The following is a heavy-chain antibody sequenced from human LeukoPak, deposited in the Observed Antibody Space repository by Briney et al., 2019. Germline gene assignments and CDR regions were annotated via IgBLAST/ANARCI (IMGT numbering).Heavy chain of an antibody. J-gene: IGHJ5*02. CDR1: GYSISSGYY. CDR3: VKKIAAAAWFDP. Sequence: SETLSLTCAVSGYSISSGYYWGWIRQPPGKGLEWIGYIYYSGSTYYNPSLKSRVTMSVDTSKNQFSLKLSSVTAVDTAVYYCVKKIAAAAWFDPWGQGTPVTVSS. V-gene: IGHV4-28*01. CDR2: IYYSGST. D-gene: IGHD6-13*01.